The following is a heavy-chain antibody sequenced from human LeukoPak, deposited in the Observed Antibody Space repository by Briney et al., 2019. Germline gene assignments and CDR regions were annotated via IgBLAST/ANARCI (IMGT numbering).Heavy chain of an antibody. Sequence: GGSLRLSCAASGFTFSSYSMNWVRQAPGKGLEWVSYISSSSSTIYYADSVKGRFTISRDNAKNSLYLQMNSLRAEDTAVYYCAREPGSATIHYYYYGMDVWGQGTTVTVSS. CDR3: AREPGSATIHYYYYGMDV. CDR1: GFTFSSYS. CDR2: ISSSSSTI. V-gene: IGHV3-48*01. J-gene: IGHJ6*02. D-gene: IGHD4-17*01.